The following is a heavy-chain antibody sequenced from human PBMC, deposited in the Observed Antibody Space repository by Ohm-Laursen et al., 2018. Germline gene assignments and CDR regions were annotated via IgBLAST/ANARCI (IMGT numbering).Heavy chain of an antibody. D-gene: IGHD5-24*01. CDR1: GFIFSSYA. CDR2: VTGSADRT. J-gene: IGHJ4*02. V-gene: IGHV3-23*01. Sequence: SLRLSCAASGFIFSSYAMSWVRQAPGKGLEWVSGVTGSADRTYYADSVKGRFTISRDNSKNTLYLQMNSLRAEDTAVYYYAKAGLEMGIIDYWGQGTLVTVSS. CDR3: AKAGLEMGIIDY.